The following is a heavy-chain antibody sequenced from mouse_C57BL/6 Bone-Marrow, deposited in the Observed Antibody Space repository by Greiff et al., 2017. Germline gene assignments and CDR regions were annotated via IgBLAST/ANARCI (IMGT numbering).Heavy chain of an antibody. V-gene: IGHV3-6*01. CDR3: AVTFMDY. D-gene: IGHD2-1*01. Sequence: EVQVVESGPGLVKPSQSLSLTCSVTGYSITSGYYWNWIRQFPGNKLEWMGYISYDGSNNYNPSLKNRISITRDTSKNQFFLKLNSVTTEDTATYYCAVTFMDYWGQGTSVTVSS. CDR2: ISYDGSN. CDR1: GYSITSGYY. J-gene: IGHJ4*01.